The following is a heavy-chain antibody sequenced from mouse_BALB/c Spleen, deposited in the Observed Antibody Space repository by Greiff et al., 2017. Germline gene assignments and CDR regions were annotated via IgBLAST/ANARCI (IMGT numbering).Heavy chain of an antibody. CDR3: ARDIVLRPFDY. V-gene: IGHV7-3*02. Sequence: EVKLMESGGGLVQPGGSLRLSCATSGFTFTDYYMSWVRQPPGKALEWLGFIRNKANGYTTEYSASVKGRFTISRDNSQSILYLQMNTLRAEDSATYYCARDIVLRPFDYWGQGTTLTVSS. D-gene: IGHD1-2*01. CDR2: IRNKANGYTT. CDR1: GFTFTDYY. J-gene: IGHJ2*01.